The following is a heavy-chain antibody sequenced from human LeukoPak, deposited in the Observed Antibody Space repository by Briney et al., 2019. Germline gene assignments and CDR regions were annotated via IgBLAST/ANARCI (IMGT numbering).Heavy chain of an antibody. CDR3: ARDRGVVGDAAFDI. Sequence: ASVRVSCKASGYIFTAFFIHWVRQASGQGLEWMGWLNPNSGATYFAPKFQGRLTMTRDTSINTAYLELSRLRSDDTAVYYCARDRGVVGDAAFDIWGQGTMVTVSS. D-gene: IGHD3-10*01. V-gene: IGHV1-2*02. CDR2: LNPNSGAT. CDR1: GYIFTAFF. J-gene: IGHJ3*02.